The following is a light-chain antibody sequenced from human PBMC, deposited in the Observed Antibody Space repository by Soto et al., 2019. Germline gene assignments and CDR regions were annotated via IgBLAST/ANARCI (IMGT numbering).Light chain of an antibody. V-gene: IGKV3-20*01. CDR2: GAS. J-gene: IGKJ2*01. CDR3: QQYGSSPT. Sequence: EIVLTQSPGTLSLSPGERATLSCRASQSVSSSYLAWYQQKPGQAPGLLIYGASSRATGIPDRFSGSGSGTDFTLTISRLEPEDFAAYYCQQYGSSPTFGQGTKLEIK. CDR1: QSVSSSY.